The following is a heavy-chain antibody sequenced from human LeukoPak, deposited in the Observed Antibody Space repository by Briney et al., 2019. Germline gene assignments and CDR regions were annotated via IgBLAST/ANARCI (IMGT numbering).Heavy chain of an antibody. D-gene: IGHD3-9*01. Sequence: GGSLRLSCTASGFTVRTNYMSWVRQAPGKGLEWVSVIYSSGDTYYADSVKGRFTISRDDSKNTLYLQMNSLRAEDTAVYFCAGAYYDILTTDSWGQGTLVSVSS. CDR2: IYSSGDT. CDR1: GFTVRTNY. J-gene: IGHJ4*02. CDR3: AGAYYDILTTDS. V-gene: IGHV3-66*01.